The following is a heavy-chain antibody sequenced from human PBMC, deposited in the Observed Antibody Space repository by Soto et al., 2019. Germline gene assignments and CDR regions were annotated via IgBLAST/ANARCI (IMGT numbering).Heavy chain of an antibody. Sequence: EVHLLESGGGLVQPGGSLTLSCAASGFTFSSYAMSWVRQAPGKGLEWVSAISGGGGDSTYYADSVKGRPIISKDNSNDTLYPQRGTLRAEDSALYYCAKGLAIIGKGAFDMWGQATMVTVSS. CDR3: AKGLAIIGKGAFDM. CDR1: GFTFSSYA. J-gene: IGHJ3*02. V-gene: IGHV3-23*01. D-gene: IGHD3-3*02. CDR2: ISGGGGDST.